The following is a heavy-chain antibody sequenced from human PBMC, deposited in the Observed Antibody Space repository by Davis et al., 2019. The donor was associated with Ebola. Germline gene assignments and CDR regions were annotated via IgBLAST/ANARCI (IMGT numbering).Heavy chain of an antibody. CDR1: GGSISSYY. CDR3: ARHSANDFWSGYQNWFDP. D-gene: IGHD3-3*01. V-gene: IGHV4-59*08. J-gene: IGHJ5*02. CDR2: IYYSGST. Sequence: SETLSLTCTVSGGSISSYYWSWIRQPPGKGLEWIGYIYYSGSTYYNPSLKSRVTISVDTSKNQFSLKLSSVTAADTAVYYCARHSANDFWSGYQNWFDPWGQGTLVTVSS.